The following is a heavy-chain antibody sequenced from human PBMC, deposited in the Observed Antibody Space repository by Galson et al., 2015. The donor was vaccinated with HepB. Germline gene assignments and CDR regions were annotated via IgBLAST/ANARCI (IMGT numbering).Heavy chain of an antibody. V-gene: IGHV1-24*01. J-gene: IGHJ4*02. Sequence: SVKVSCKVSGYTLTELSMHWVRQAPGKGLEWMGGFDPEDGETIYAQKFQGRVTMTEDTSTDTAYMELSSLRSEDTAVYYCATGITSSGWYYFDYWGQGTLVTVSS. D-gene: IGHD6-19*01. CDR2: FDPEDGET. CDR3: ATGITSSGWYYFDY. CDR1: GYTLTELS.